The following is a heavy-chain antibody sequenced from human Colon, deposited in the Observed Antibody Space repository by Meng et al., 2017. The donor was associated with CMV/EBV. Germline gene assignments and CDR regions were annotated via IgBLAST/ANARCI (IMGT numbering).Heavy chain of an antibody. CDR3: TTDEATSGVITDYGMDV. CDR1: GFTFSNAW. D-gene: IGHD3-3*01. V-gene: IGHV3-15*01. Sequence: GGSLRLSCTVSGFTFSNAWMSWVRQAPGKGLEWVGRIKSKNDGGTTDYAAPVKGRFTISTDDSKNTLYLQMNSLKTEDTAVYYCTTDEATSGVITDYGMDVWGQGTTVTVSS. CDR2: IKSKNDGGTT. J-gene: IGHJ6*02.